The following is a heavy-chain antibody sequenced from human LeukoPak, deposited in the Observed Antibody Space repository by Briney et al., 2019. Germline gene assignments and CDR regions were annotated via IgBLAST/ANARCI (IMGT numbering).Heavy chain of an antibody. CDR1: GYTFTNYD. CDR2: ITPYNGNT. J-gene: IGHJ3*02. CDR3: ATSAPVTHTLGAFDI. Sequence: ASVKVSCRASGYTFTNYDITWIRQAPGQGLEWMGYITPYNGNTNYAQKLQGRVTMTTDTSTSTVYMELRSLRSDDTAVYYCATSAPVTHTLGAFDIWGQGTMVTVSS. D-gene: IGHD4-17*01. V-gene: IGHV1-18*01.